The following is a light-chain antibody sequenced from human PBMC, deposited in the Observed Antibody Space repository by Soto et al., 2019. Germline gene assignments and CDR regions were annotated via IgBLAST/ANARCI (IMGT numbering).Light chain of an antibody. J-gene: IGKJ5*01. V-gene: IGKV3-20*01. CDR3: QQYGSSPIT. Sequence: ENVLTQSPGPLSLSPGERATLSCRASQSVSSNFLAWYQQKPGQAPRLLIYGASNRATGIPDRFSGSWSGTDFTLTISRLEPEDFAVYYCQQYGSSPITFGQGTRLEIK. CDR1: QSVSSNF. CDR2: GAS.